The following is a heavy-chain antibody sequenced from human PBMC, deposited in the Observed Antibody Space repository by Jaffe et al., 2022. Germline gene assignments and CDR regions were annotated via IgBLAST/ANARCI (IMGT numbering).Heavy chain of an antibody. CDR1: GGSVSSGGYY. Sequence: QVQLQESGPGLVKPSESLSLTCTVSGGSVSSGGYYWSWIRQPPGKGLEWIGYIYDSGTTNYNPSLKSRVTISVDTSKNQFSLRLSSVTTADTAFYYCARGTGTTFAWGQGTLVTVSS. D-gene: IGHD1-1*01. V-gene: IGHV4-61*08. J-gene: IGHJ5*02. CDR2: IYDSGTT. CDR3: ARGTGTTFA.